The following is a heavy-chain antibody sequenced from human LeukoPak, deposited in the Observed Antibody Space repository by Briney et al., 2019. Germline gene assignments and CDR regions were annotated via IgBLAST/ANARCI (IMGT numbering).Heavy chain of an antibody. J-gene: IGHJ2*01. D-gene: IGHD3-22*01. CDR3: AGSDTIGYLPREWDYWYFDR. V-gene: IGHV3-21*03. Sequence: PGGSLRLSCAASGFTFSSYSMTWVRQAPGKGLEWVSSISSSGRHKYYADSVKGRFTISRDNAKNSLYLQLNSLRAEDTAVYYCAGSDTIGYLPREWDYWYFDRWGRGTLVTVSS. CDR1: GFTFSSYS. CDR2: ISSSGRHK.